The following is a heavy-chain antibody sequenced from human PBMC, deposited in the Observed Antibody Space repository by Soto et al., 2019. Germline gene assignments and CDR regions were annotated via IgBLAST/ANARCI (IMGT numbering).Heavy chain of an antibody. D-gene: IGHD3-22*01. CDR1: GYTFTSYG. Sequence: QVQLVQSGAEVKKPGASVKVFCKASGYTFTSYGIIWVRQAPGQGLEWMGWISAYNGNTNYAQKLQGRVTMTTDTSTSTAYMELRSLRSDDTAVYYCARPGYYDSSGYKRGNAFDIWGQGTMVTVSS. CDR2: ISAYNGNT. V-gene: IGHV1-18*01. CDR3: ARPGYYDSSGYKRGNAFDI. J-gene: IGHJ3*02.